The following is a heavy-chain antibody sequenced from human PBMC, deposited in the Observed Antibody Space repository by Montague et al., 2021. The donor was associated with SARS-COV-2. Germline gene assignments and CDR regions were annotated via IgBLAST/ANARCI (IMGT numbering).Heavy chain of an antibody. CDR3: ARRGRKLLPVATTIGGFDI. CDR1: GGSISSNNYY. J-gene: IGHJ3*02. V-gene: IGHV4-39*02. Sequence: SETLSLTCTVSGGSISSNNYYWDWIRHPPGKGLEWIRSIYDSGSTYYNPSLKSRVTISVDTSKNHFSLKLNSVTAADTAVYYCARRGRKLLPVATTIGGFDIWGQGTMVTVSS. CDR2: IYDSGST. D-gene: IGHD5-12*01.